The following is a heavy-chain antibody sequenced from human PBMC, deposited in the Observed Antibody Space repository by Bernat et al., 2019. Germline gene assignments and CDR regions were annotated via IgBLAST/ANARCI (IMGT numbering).Heavy chain of an antibody. CDR2: TYYRSKWYN. D-gene: IGHD3-10*01. CDR3: AREGEYYYGSGSYLHFDY. V-gene: IGHV6-1*01. CDR1: GDSVSSNSAA. J-gene: IGHJ4*02. Sequence: QVQLQQSGPGLVKPSQTLSLTCAISGDSVSSNSAAWNWIRQSPSRGLEWLGRTYYRSKWYNDYAVSVKSRITINPDTSKNQFSLQLNSVTPEDTAVYYCAREGEYYYGSGSYLHFDYWGQATLVNVSS.